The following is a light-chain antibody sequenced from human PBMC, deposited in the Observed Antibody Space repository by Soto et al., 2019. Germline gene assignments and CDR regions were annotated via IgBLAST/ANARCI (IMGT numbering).Light chain of an antibody. J-gene: IGKJ1*01. CDR2: GAS. Sequence: EIVMTQSPATLSVSPGERATLSCRASQSVSSNLAWYQQKPGQAPRLLIYGASTRAPGIPARYSGSGSGKEFTRTSSSLQSEDFGVYYCQQSSNWPRTFGQGTKVEIK. CDR1: QSVSSN. CDR3: QQSSNWPRT. V-gene: IGKV3-15*01.